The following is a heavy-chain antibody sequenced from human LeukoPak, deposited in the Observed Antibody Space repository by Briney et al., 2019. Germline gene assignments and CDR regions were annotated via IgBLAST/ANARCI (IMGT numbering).Heavy chain of an antibody. V-gene: IGHV4-59*12. J-gene: IGHJ4*02. CDR3: ARAGYSTTNIFDY. Sequence: SETLSLTCTVSGDSIIGYYWTWVRQPPGMGLEWIGYVYYSGTAVYTPSLESRVTMSVDTSKNQFSLRLSSVTAADTAVYYCARAGYSTTNIFDYWGQGTLVTASS. D-gene: IGHD5-12*01. CDR1: GDSIIGYY. CDR2: VYYSGTA.